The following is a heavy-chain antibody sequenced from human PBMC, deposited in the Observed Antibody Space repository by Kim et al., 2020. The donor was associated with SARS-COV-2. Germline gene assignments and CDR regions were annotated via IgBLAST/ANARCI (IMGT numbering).Heavy chain of an antibody. D-gene: IGHD5-18*01. CDR2: IYYSGST. CDR1: GGSISSGDYY. CDR3: AGWEGGYSYGLRY. Sequence: SESLSLTCTVSGGSISSGDYYWSWIRQHPGKGLEWIGYIYYSGSTYYNPSLKSQVTISVDTSKNQFSLKLSSVTAAATAVYYCAGWEGGYSYGLRYWGQGTLVTVSS. J-gene: IGHJ4*02. V-gene: IGHV4-31*01.